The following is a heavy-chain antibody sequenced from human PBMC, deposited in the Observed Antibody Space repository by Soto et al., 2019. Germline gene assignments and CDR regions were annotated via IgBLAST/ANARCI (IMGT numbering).Heavy chain of an antibody. CDR2: VYYSGST. CDR1: GDSIGGDY. J-gene: IGHJ6*02. Sequence: PSETLSLTCTVSGDSIGGDYWSWIRQPPGKGLEWIGFVYYSGSTYYNPSLKSRVTISVDTSKNQFSLKLSSVTAADTAVYYCASQQLVHYYYGMDVWGQGTTVTVSS. D-gene: IGHD6-13*01. V-gene: IGHV4-59*05. CDR3: ASQQLVHYYYGMDV.